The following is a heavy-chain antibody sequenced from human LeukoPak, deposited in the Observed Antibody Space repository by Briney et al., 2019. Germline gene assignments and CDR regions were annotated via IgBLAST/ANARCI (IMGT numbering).Heavy chain of an antibody. Sequence: GGSLRLSCAASGFTVSSNYISWVRQAPGKGLEWVSVIYSGGSTYYADSVKGRFTIPRDNSKNTLYLQMNSLRAEDTAVYYCPRATYDFWSGPNFDYWGQGTLVTVSS. J-gene: IGHJ4*02. CDR1: GFTVSSNY. CDR2: IYSGGST. D-gene: IGHD3-3*01. CDR3: PRATYDFWSGPNFDY. V-gene: IGHV3-53*01.